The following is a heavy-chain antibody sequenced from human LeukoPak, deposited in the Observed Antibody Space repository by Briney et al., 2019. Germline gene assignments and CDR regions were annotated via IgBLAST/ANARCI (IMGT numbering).Heavy chain of an antibody. J-gene: IGHJ6*02. CDR1: GFTFSNFA. Sequence: PGGSLRLSCATSGFTFSNFAMSWVRQAPGKGLEWVSALRGNGDNTLYADSVSGRFTISRDNFMNTLHLLMNSLTADDTAVYYCVEGRGMDVWGQGTTVTVSS. V-gene: IGHV3-23*01. CDR3: VEGRGMDV. CDR2: LRGNGDNT.